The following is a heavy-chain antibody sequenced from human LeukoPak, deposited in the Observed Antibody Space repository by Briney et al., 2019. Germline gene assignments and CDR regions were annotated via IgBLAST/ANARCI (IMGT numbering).Heavy chain of an antibody. CDR3: ARVLKGGYDWSCAFDI. V-gene: IGHV4-59*01. CDR1: GGSISSYY. J-gene: IGHJ3*02. D-gene: IGHD5-12*01. CDR2: IYYSGST. Sequence: SETLSLTCTVSGGSISSYYWSWIRQPPGKGLEWIGYIYYSGSTNYNPSLKSRVTISVDTTKNQFSLKLSSVTAADTAVYYCARVLKGGYDWSCAFDIWGQGTMVTVSS.